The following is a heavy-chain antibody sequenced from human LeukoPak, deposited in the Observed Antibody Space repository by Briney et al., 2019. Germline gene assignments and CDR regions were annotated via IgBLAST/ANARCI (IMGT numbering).Heavy chain of an antibody. D-gene: IGHD5-12*01. Sequence: GGSLRLSCAASGFTFSSHAMSWVRQAPGKGLEWVSSISSSSSYIYYADSVKGRFTISRDNAKNSLYLQMNSLRAEDTAVYYCARWGGYSGYDSDYWGQGTLVTVSS. CDR2: ISSSSSYI. J-gene: IGHJ4*02. V-gene: IGHV3-21*01. CDR3: ARWGGYSGYDSDY. CDR1: GFTFSSHA.